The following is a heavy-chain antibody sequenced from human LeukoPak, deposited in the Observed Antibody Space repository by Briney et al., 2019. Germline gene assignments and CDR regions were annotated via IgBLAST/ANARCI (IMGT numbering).Heavy chain of an antibody. J-gene: IGHJ4*02. CDR3: ARSPILWWSHPFDY. V-gene: IGHV1-2*02. CDR2: INPNSGGT. CDR1: GYTFTGYY. D-gene: IGHD2-21*01. Sequence: ASVKVSCKASGYTFTGYYMHWVRQAPGRGLEWMGWINPNSGGTNYAQKFQGRVTMTGDTSISTAYMELSRLRSDDTAVYYCARSPILWWSHPFDYWGQGTLVTVSS.